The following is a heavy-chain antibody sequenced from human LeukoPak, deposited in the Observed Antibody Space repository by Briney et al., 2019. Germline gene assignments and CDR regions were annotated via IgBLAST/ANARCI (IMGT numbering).Heavy chain of an antibody. V-gene: IGHV1-18*01. Sequence: ASVKVSCKASGYTFTSYGISWVRQAPGQGLEWMGWISAYNGNTNYAQKLQGRVTMTTGTSTSTAYMELRSLRSDDTAVYYCARDLVLAASGTAYYYYYGMDVWGQGTTVTVSS. CDR3: ARDLVLAASGTAYYYYYGMDV. CDR2: ISAYNGNT. J-gene: IGHJ6*02. CDR1: GYTFTSYG. D-gene: IGHD6-13*01.